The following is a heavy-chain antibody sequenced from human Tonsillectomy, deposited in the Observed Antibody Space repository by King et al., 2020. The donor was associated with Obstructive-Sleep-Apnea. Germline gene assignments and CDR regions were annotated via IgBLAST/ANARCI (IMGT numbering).Heavy chain of an antibody. CDR2: IYYSGST. CDR3: ARVLLGIAARPGWFDP. V-gene: IGHV4-59*01. D-gene: IGHD6-6*01. CDR1: GGSISSYY. Sequence: QLQESGPGLVKPSETLSLTCTVSGGSISSYYWSWIRQPPGKGLEWIGYIYYSGSTKYNPSLKSRVTISVDPSKNQFSLKLSSVTDADTAVYYWARVLLGIAARPGWFDPWGQGTLVTVSS. J-gene: IGHJ5*02.